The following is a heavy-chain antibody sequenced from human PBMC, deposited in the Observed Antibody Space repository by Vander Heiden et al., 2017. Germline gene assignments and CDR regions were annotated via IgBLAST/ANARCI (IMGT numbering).Heavy chain of an antibody. V-gene: IGHV3-48*02. CDR2: IRSGGTEV. D-gene: IGHD1-1*01. CDR3: ARDQNWSFDY. J-gene: IGHJ4*02. Sequence: VELVQSGGGLVQPGGSLRLPCVASGFTFRAEPMNWVRQAAGKGLEWIANIRSGGTEVSYLDSVKGRFTVSRDNAKSSLYLQMNSLRDEDTAIYFCARDQNWSFDYWGQGALVTVSS. CDR1: GFTFRAEP.